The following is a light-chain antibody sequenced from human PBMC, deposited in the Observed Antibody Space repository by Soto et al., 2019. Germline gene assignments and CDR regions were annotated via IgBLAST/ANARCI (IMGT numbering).Light chain of an antibody. J-gene: IGKJ3*01. V-gene: IGKV1-39*01. CDR1: QNINSY. CDR2: DAS. Sequence: DVQITRSPSSRPASVGDRVTITFRARQNINSYLNWYQQKPGKAPKLLIYDASSLQSGVPSRFSGSGSGTDFTLTVSSLHPEDFATYYCHQCYGIPTFGPGTKVD. CDR3: HQCYGIPT.